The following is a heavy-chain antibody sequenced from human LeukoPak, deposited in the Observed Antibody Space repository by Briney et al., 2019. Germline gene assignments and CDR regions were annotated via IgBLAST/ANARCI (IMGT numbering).Heavy chain of an antibody. CDR2: ISGDDGSI. D-gene: IGHD6-13*01. J-gene: IGHJ4*02. CDR1: GFTFDDYA. CDR3: AKEDYSSSWYALDY. V-gene: IGHV3-43*02. Sequence: GGSLRLSCAASGFTFDDYAIYWVRQGPGKGLEWVSLISGDDGSIYYADSVKGRFTISRDNSENSLYLQMNSLRTEDTALYYCAKEDYSSSWYALDYWGQGTLVTVSS.